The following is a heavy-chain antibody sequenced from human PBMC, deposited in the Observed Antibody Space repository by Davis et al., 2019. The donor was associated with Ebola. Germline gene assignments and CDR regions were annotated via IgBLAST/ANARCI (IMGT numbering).Heavy chain of an antibody. CDR2: ITSGDGA. Sequence: PGGSLRLSCVASGFTFGSYAMNWVRLVPGKGLEWVSCITSGDGAHYAGSVKGRFTISRDNSKDTLFLEMNSLRAEDTALYYCAELHSSASHIWGQGTLVTVSP. J-gene: IGHJ4*02. CDR3: AELHSSASHI. V-gene: IGHV3-23*01. CDR1: GFTFGSYA. D-gene: IGHD6-6*01.